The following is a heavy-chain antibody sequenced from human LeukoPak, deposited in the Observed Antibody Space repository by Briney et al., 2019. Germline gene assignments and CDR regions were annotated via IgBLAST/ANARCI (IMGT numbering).Heavy chain of an antibody. CDR2: IIPIFGTA. CDR3: ARAPSYSSNWYDY. D-gene: IGHD6-19*01. CDR1: GGTFRSYA. J-gene: IGHJ5*01. V-gene: IGHV1-69*05. Sequence: ASVKVSCKASGGTFRSYAISWVRQAPGQGLEWMGRIIPIFGTAKYAQKFQGRVTITTDESTSTAYVEQSSLTSEDTAVYYCARAPSYSSNWYDYWGRGTLVTVSS.